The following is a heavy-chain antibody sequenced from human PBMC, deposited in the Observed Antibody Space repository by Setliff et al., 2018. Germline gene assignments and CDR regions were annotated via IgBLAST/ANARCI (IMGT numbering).Heavy chain of an antibody. Sequence: PSETLSLTCTVSGGSISSDYWSWIRQPPGKGLEWIGHIYYSGSTYYNPSLKSRVTIFVDTSKNQFSLKLSSVTAADTAVYYCARLSHAYYYGSGSYFGFDPWGQGTLVTVSS. CDR3: ARLSHAYYYGSGSYFGFDP. D-gene: IGHD3-10*01. CDR1: GGSISSDY. V-gene: IGHV4-59*04. J-gene: IGHJ5*02. CDR2: IYYSGST.